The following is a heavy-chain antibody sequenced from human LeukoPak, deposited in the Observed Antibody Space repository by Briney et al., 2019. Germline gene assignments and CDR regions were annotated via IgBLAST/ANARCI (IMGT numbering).Heavy chain of an antibody. CDR3: ARDNYDSSGYYFD. CDR2: ISSSGSTM. V-gene: IGHV3-48*03. D-gene: IGHD3-22*01. CDR1: GFTFSRYA. J-gene: IGHJ4*02. Sequence: PGGSLRPSCAASGFTFSRYALHWVRQAPGKGLEWVSYISSSGSTMYYADSVKGRFTISRDNAKNSLYLQMNSLRAEDTAVYYCARDNYDSSGYYFDWGQGTLVTVSS.